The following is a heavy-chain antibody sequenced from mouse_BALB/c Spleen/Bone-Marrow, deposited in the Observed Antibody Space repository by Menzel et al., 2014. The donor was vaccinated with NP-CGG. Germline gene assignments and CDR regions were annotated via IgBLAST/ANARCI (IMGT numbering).Heavy chain of an antibody. CDR3: ARSGFGTGYFYLDV. V-gene: IGHV1S41*01. CDR2: FAPGSGST. J-gene: IGHJ1*01. CDR1: GYTFSSYW. D-gene: IGHD1-1*01. Sequence: DLVKPGASVKLSCKASGYTFSSYWINWIKRRPGQGLEWIGRFAPGSGSTNYNEVFKGKATLTVDTSSATAYIQLDSLSSEDSAVYFCARSGFGTGYFYLDVWGAGTTVTVSS.